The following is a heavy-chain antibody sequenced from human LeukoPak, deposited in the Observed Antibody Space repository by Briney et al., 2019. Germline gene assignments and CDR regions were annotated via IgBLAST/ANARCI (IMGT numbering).Heavy chain of an antibody. CDR2: ISGSGGST. CDR3: ARSVSPIRFDF. D-gene: IGHD2-8*01. CDR1: GFTFSSYA. Sequence: GGSLRLSCAASGFTFSSYAMSWVRQAPGKGLEWVSAISGSGGSTYYADSVKGRFTISRDNSKNTLYLQMNSLRVEDTAVYYCARSVSPIRFDFWGQGTLVIVSS. J-gene: IGHJ4*02. V-gene: IGHV3-23*01.